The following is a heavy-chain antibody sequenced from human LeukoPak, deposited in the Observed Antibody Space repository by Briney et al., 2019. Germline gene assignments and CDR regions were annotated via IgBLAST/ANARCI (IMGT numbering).Heavy chain of an antibody. V-gene: IGHV4-59*01. J-gene: IGHJ6*03. CDR3: ASGPASTGYYYMDV. D-gene: IGHD2-2*01. Sequence: SETLSLTCTVSGGSISSYYWSWIRQPPGKGLEWMGYIYYSGSTNYNPSLTSRVTISVDTSKNQFSLKLSSVTAADAAVYYCASGPASTGYYYMDVWGKGTTVTVSS. CDR2: IYYSGST. CDR1: GGSISSYY.